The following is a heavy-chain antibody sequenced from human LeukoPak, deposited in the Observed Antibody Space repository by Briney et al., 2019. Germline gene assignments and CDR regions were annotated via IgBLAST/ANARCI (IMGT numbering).Heavy chain of an antibody. V-gene: IGHV4-61*02. Sequence: PSQTLSLTCTVSGGSISSGSYYWSWIRQPAGKGLEWIGRIYTSGSTDYNPSLKSRVTISVDTSKNQFSLKLSSVTAADTAVYYCARGPHPNYDFWSGPFDYWGQGTLVTVSS. J-gene: IGHJ4*02. CDR3: ARGPHPNYDFWSGPFDY. CDR1: GGSISSGSYY. D-gene: IGHD3-3*01. CDR2: IYTSGST.